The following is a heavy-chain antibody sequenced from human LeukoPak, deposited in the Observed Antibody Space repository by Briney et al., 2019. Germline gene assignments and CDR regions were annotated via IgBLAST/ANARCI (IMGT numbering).Heavy chain of an antibody. CDR1: GFTFSSYA. CDR3: AKDLRIREIAASIGY. V-gene: IGHV3-23*01. J-gene: IGHJ4*02. D-gene: IGHD6-13*01. CDR2: ISGSGGST. Sequence: GGSLRLSCAASGFTFSSYAMSWVRQAPGKGLEWVSAISGSGGSTYYADSVKGRFTISRDNSKNTLYLQMNSLRAEDTAVYYCAKDLRIREIAASIGYWGQGTLVTVSS.